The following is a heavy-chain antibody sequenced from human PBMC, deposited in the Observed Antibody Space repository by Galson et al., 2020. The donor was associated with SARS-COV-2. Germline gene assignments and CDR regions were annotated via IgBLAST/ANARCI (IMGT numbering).Heavy chain of an antibody. V-gene: IGHV3-30*18. CDR2: ISHDVINK. Sequence: GGSLRLSCAASGFRFSSFGIHWVRQAPGKGLEWVALISHDVINKYYADSVKGRFTIDRDNFKNNLYLHMNSLRVEDTAVYYCAKDSREYYYETDNYSPPRRGYYYGMDLWGQGTTVTVAS. D-gene: IGHD3-22*01. J-gene: IGHJ6*02. CDR3: AKDSREYYYETDNYSPPRRGYYYGMDL. CDR1: GFRFSSFG.